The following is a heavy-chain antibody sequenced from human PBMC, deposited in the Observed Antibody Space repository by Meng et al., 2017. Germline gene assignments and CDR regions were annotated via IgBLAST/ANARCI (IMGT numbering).Heavy chain of an antibody. V-gene: IGHV3-48*03. CDR1: GFTFSSYE. D-gene: IGHD2-15*01. J-gene: IGHJ4*02. Sequence: GESLKISCAASGFTFSSYEMNWVRQAPGKGLEWVSYISSSGSTIYYADSVKGRFTISRDNSKNTLYLQMNSLRAEDTAVYYCAKDLWGDIVVVVAAHDYWGQGTLVTVSS. CDR2: ISSSGSTI. CDR3: AKDLWGDIVVVVAAHDY.